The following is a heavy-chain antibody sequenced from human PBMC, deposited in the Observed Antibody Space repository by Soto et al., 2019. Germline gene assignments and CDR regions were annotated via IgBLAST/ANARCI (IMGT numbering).Heavy chain of an antibody. Sequence: QLQLQESGPGLVKPSETLSLTCTVSGGSISRSSYYWCWIRQPPGKGLEWIGSIYYSGSTHYNPSLKSRVTISVDTSKNQFSLKLSSVTAADTAVYYCATLWFGAADYWGQGTLVTVSS. CDR2: IYYSGST. D-gene: IGHD3-10*01. CDR3: ATLWFGAADY. CDR1: GGSISRSSYY. J-gene: IGHJ4*02. V-gene: IGHV4-39*01.